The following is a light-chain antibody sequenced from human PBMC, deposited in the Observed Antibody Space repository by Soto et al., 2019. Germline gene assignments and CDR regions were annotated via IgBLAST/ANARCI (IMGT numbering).Light chain of an antibody. V-gene: IGKV4-1*01. CDR3: HQYINAPWT. J-gene: IGKJ1*01. Sequence: DFVMTQSPDSLAVSVRERATINCKSSQSVLYSSNNNNYLSWYQQKPGQPPKLLIYWASTRESGVPDRFTGSGSGTDFTLTISSLQAEDVAVYYCHQYINAPWTFGQGTKVEIK. CDR1: QSVLYSSNNNNY. CDR2: WAS.